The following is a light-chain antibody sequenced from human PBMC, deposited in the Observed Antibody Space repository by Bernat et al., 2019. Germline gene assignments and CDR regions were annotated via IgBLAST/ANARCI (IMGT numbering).Light chain of an antibody. J-gene: IGLJ1*01. V-gene: IGLV2-14*03. CDR2: GVT. Sequence: QSALTQPASVSGSPGQSITISCTGTSSDVGAYNYVSWYQQHPGKAPKLMIYGVTDRPSGVSIRFSGSKSGNTASLTISGLQAEDEADYDCSSYTSTSTPYVFGTGTKVTVL. CDR1: SSDVGAYNY. CDR3: SSYTSTSTPYV.